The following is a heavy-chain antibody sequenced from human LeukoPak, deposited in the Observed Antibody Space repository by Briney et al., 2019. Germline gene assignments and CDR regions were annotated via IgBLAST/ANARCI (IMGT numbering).Heavy chain of an antibody. Sequence: SETLSLTCTVSGGSISSSSYYWGWIRQPPGKGLEWIGSIYYSGSTYYNPSLKSRVTISVDTSKNQFSLKLSSVTAADTAVYYCARHSKGEQWLVSIYYFDFWGQGTLVTVSS. V-gene: IGHV4-39*01. J-gene: IGHJ4*02. CDR3: ARHSKGEQWLVSIYYFDF. CDR1: GGSISSSSYY. CDR2: IYYSGST. D-gene: IGHD6-19*01.